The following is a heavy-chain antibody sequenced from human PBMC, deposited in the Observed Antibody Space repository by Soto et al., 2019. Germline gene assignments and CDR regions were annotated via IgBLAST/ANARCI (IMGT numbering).Heavy chain of an antibody. Sequence: QVQLVQSGTEVKKPGASVMVSCKTSGYTFTSYGISWVRQAPGQGLEWMGLISPYNGDTIYARKFQGRVIVTADTATSTVYMELRSLRSDDTAVYYCVRDASSGYRGWWYPWGQGTLVTVSS. CDR3: VRDASSGYRGWWYP. D-gene: IGHD2-8*02. J-gene: IGHJ5*02. V-gene: IGHV1-18*01. CDR1: GYTFTSYG. CDR2: ISPYNGDT.